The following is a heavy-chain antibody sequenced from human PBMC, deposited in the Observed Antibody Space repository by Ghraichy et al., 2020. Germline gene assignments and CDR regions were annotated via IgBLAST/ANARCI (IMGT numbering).Heavy chain of an antibody. Sequence: ASVKVSCKASGYTFTGYYMHWVRQAPGQGLEWMGWINPNSGGTNYAQKFQGRVTMTRDTSISTAYMELSRLRSDDTAVYYCARDKRIAVAGHPLGYWGQGTLVTVSS. CDR2: INPNSGGT. J-gene: IGHJ4*02. D-gene: IGHD6-19*01. CDR1: GYTFTGYY. CDR3: ARDKRIAVAGHPLGY. V-gene: IGHV1-2*02.